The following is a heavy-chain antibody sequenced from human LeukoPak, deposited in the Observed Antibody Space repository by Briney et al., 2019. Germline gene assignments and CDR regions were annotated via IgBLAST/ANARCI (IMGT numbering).Heavy chain of an antibody. CDR1: GYTFTSYG. Sequence: AASVKVSCKASGYTFTSYGISWVRQAPGQGLEWMGWISAYNGNTNYAQKLQGRVTMTTDTSTSTAYMELRSLRSDDTAVYYCARVFFDTAMVPDLDYWGQGTLVTVSS. CDR2: ISAYNGNT. J-gene: IGHJ4*02. D-gene: IGHD5-18*01. CDR3: ARVFFDTAMVPDLDY. V-gene: IGHV1-18*01.